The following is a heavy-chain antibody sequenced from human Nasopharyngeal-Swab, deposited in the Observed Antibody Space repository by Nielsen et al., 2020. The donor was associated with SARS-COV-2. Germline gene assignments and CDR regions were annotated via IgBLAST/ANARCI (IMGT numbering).Heavy chain of an antibody. CDR2: ISSSSSYI. D-gene: IGHD3-22*01. CDR1: GFTFSSYS. V-gene: IGHV3-21*01. J-gene: IGHJ4*02. CDR3: ARGSYYYDSSGYYDY. Sequence: GGSLRLSCAASGFTFSSYSMNWARQAPGKGLEWVSSISSSSSYIYYADSVKGRFTISRDNAKNSLYLQMNSLRAEDTAVYYCARGSYYYDSSGYYDYWGQGTLVTVSS.